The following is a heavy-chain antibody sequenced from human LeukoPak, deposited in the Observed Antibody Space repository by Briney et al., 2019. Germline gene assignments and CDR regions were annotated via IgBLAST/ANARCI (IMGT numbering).Heavy chain of an antibody. J-gene: IGHJ6*03. Sequence: GGSLRLSCAASGFSFSSYEMNWVRQAPGKGLEWVSYISSSGSTIKYAHSVKGRFTISRDNAKNSLYLQMNSLRAEDTAVYYCARAGYGDSRIYYYYYYMDVWGKGTTVTISS. CDR3: ARAGYGDSRIYYYYYYMDV. CDR1: GFSFSSYE. D-gene: IGHD4-17*01. CDR2: ISSSGSTI. V-gene: IGHV3-48*03.